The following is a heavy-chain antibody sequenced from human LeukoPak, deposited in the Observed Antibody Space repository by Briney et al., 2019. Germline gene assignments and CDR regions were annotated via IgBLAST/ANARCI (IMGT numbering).Heavy chain of an antibody. CDR3: ARAPQTSILWFDY. Sequence: GGSLRLSCAASGFTFSSYSMNWVRQAPGQGLEWVSSISSSSSYIYYADSVKGRFTISRDNAKNSLYLQMNSLRAEDTAVYYCARAPQTSILWFDYWGQGTLVTVSS. D-gene: IGHD3-16*01. CDR2: ISSSSSYI. J-gene: IGHJ4*02. CDR1: GFTFSSYS. V-gene: IGHV3-21*01.